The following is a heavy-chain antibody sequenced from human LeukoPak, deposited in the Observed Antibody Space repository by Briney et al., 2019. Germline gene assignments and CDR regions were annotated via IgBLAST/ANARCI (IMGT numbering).Heavy chain of an antibody. CDR2: LNPNSGGA. Sequence: GASVKVFCKSSGYTFTGYYIHWVRQAPGQGLEWMGWLNPNSGGANYAQNFQGRITMTRDTSISTAYMDLSRLISDDTAVYYCARGLTVGPTTGAFDIWGQGTMVTVFS. CDR3: ARGLTVGPTTGAFDI. V-gene: IGHV1-2*02. CDR1: GYTFTGYY. D-gene: IGHD1-26*01. J-gene: IGHJ3*02.